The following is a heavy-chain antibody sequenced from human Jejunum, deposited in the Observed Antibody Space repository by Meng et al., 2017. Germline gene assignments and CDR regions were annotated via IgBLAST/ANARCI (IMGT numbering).Heavy chain of an antibody. CDR2: IHHSGSI. CDR1: GGSFSTYD. CDR3: RLAYCVSDCGDY. Sequence: QVQVQQWGAGLLKPSETLSLTCAFQGGSFSTYDWSWIRQPPGKGLEWLGQIHHSGSINDNPSLKGRVTMSVDTSRGQISLKLNSVTAADTAVYYCRLAYCVSDCGDYWGQGTLVTVSS. D-gene: IGHD2-21*02. J-gene: IGHJ4*02. V-gene: IGHV4-34*01.